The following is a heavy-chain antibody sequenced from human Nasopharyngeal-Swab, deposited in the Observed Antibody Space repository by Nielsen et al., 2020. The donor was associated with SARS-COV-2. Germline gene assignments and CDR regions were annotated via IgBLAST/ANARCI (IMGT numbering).Heavy chain of an antibody. CDR1: GFPFSSYW. CDR2: IKQDGSEK. V-gene: IGHV3-7*03. Sequence: GESPKIPCAASGFPFSSYWMSWVRQAPGKGLEWVANIKQDGSEKYYLDSVKGRFTISRDNAKNSLYLQMNSLRAEDTALYYCAKNQLLIYDVFNLWGQGTMVTVSS. J-gene: IGHJ3*01. CDR3: AKNQLLIYDVFNL. D-gene: IGHD2-2*01.